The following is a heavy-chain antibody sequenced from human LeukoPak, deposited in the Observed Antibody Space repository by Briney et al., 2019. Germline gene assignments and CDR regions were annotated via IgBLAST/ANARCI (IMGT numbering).Heavy chain of an antibody. CDR3: AKDTAYYYGSGSFYFDY. J-gene: IGHJ4*02. CDR1: GFTFSSYA. Sequence: SGESLRLSCAASGFTFSSYAMSWVRQAPGKGLEWVSAISGSGGSTYYADSVKGRFTISRDNSKNTLYLQMNSLRAEDTAVYYCAKDTAYYYGSGSFYFDYWGQGTLVTVSS. D-gene: IGHD3-10*01. CDR2: ISGSGGST. V-gene: IGHV3-23*01.